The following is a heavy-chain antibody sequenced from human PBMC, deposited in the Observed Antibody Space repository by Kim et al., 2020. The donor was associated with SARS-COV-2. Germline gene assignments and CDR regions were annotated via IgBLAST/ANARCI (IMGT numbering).Heavy chain of an antibody. V-gene: IGHV4-34*01. CDR1: GGSFSGYY. Sequence: SETLSLTCAVYGGSFSGYYWSWIRQPPGKGLEWIGEINHSGSTNYNPSLKSRVTISVDTSKNQFSLKLSSVTAADTAVYYCARRRIAVAGIGGDGYGMD. J-gene: IGHJ6*01. CDR2: INHSGST. D-gene: IGHD6-19*01. CDR3: ARRRIAVAGIGGDGYGMD.